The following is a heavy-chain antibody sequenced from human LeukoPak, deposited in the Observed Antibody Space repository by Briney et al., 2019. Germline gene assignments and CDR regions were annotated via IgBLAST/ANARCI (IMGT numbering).Heavy chain of an antibody. D-gene: IGHD3-22*01. CDR2: IRYDGSNE. V-gene: IGHV3-30*02. CDR1: GFTFSSYG. CDR3: ARDLWRDSSGYTFFDY. Sequence: EGSLRLSCAASGFTFSSYGIHWVRQAPGKGLEWVAFIRYDGSNEYYADSVKGRFTISRDSSKNTLSLQMNSLTAEDTAVYYCARDLWRDSSGYTFFDYWGQGTLVTVSS. J-gene: IGHJ4*02.